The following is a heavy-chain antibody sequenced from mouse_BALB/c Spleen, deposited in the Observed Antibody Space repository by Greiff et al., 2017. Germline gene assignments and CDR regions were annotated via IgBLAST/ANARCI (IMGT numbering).Heavy chain of an antibody. CDR1: GYTFTDYE. J-gene: IGHJ2*01. CDR2: IDPETGGT. D-gene: IGHD2-4*01. V-gene: IGHV1-15*01. CDR3: TRSYDYDYDY. Sequence: VQVVESGAELVRPGASVTLSCKASGYTFTDYEMHWVKQTPVHGLEWIGAIDPETGGTAYNQKFKGKATLTADKSSSTAYMELRSLTSEDSAVYYCTRSYDYDYDYWGQGTTLTVSS.